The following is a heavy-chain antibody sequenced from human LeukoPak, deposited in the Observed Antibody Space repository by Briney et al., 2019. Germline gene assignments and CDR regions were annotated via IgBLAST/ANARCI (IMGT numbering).Heavy chain of an antibody. CDR2: IHTSGSS. D-gene: IGHD2-15*01. Sequence: SETLSLTYTVSGGSICNYYWSWIRQPAGKGLEWIGRIHTSGSSNCNPSLKSRVTMSVDTSKNQFSLKLTSVTAADTAVYYCARGSSGARFDYWGQGTLVTVSS. V-gene: IGHV4-4*07. CDR1: GGSICNYY. CDR3: ARGSSGARFDY. J-gene: IGHJ4*02.